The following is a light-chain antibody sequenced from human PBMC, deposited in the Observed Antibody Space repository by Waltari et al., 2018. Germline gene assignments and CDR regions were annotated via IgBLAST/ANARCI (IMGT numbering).Light chain of an antibody. V-gene: IGKV1-5*03. J-gene: IGKJ1*01. CDR2: RAS. CDR1: QSIDTW. Sequence: DIQMTQSPSTLSASVGDRVTITCRASQSIDTWLAWYQQKPGKAPKLLIYRASSLQSGVPSGFSGSGSGTEFTITISSLQPDDFATYYCQQYYNYPRTFGQGTKVEIK. CDR3: QQYYNYPRT.